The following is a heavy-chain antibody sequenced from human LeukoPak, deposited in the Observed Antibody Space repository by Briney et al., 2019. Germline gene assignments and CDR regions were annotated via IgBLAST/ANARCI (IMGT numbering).Heavy chain of an antibody. V-gene: IGHV4-39*07. Sequence: SETLSLTCTVSGASISSTSYYWGWLRQPPGKGLEWIGIIYYSGSTHYNPSLKSRVTISVDKSKNQFSLKLSSVTAADTAVYYCARDAYDSSGYSFDYWGQGTLVTVSS. J-gene: IGHJ4*02. CDR3: ARDAYDSSGYSFDY. CDR2: IYYSGST. CDR1: GASISSTSYY. D-gene: IGHD3-22*01.